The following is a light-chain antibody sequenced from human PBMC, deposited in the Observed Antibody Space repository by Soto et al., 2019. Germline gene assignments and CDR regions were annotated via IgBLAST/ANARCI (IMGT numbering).Light chain of an antibody. CDR2: GAS. J-gene: IGKJ1*01. Sequence: EIELTQSPGTSSLSPGDRATLSCRASQSVSTNNFAWYQQRPGQAPRLLIYGASSRATGIPDRFSGSGSGTDFTLTISRPEPEDFAVYYRQQFDNSLSTFGQGTKVDTK. CDR1: QSVSTNN. CDR3: QQFDNSLST. V-gene: IGKV3-20*01.